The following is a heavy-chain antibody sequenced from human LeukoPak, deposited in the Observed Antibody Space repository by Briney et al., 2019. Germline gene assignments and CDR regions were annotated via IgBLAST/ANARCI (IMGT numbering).Heavy chain of an antibody. CDR1: GFTFSDYY. D-gene: IGHD3-10*01. J-gene: IGHJ4*02. V-gene: IGHV3-11*06. CDR3: ARDPDAMIGGFDY. Sequence: PGGSLRLSCAASGFTFSDYYMSWIRQAPGQGLEWVSYISSSSRYTNYADSVKGRFPISRDNAKSSLYLQMNSLRTEDTAVYYCARDPDAMIGGFDYWGQGTLVTVSS. CDR2: ISSSSRYT.